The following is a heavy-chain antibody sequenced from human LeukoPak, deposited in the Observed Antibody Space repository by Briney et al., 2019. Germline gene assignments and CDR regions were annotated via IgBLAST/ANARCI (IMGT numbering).Heavy chain of an antibody. D-gene: IGHD3-10*01. CDR2: IKRKIDGGGTA. CDR3: TDDLHYFASD. CDR1: GFTFSDAW. V-gene: IGHV3-15*01. J-gene: IGHJ4*02. Sequence: PGGSLRLSCAASGFTFSDAWMSRVRQAPGKGLEWVGRIKRKIDGGGTADYAAPVKGRFTISRDDSKNTLFLQMNSLETEDTGVYYCTDDLHYFASDWGQGTLVTVSS.